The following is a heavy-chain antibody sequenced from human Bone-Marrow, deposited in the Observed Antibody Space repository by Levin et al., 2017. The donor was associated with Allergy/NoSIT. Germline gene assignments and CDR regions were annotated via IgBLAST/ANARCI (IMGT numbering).Heavy chain of an antibody. CDR2: ISYDGSNK. V-gene: IGHV3-30-3*01. Sequence: GESLKISCAASGFTFSSYAMHWVRQAPGKGLEWVAVISYDGSNKYYADSVKGRFTISRDNSKNTLYLQMNSLRAEDTAVYYCASTPYGSGSSARPDYYYYDGMDVWGQGTTVTVSS. J-gene: IGHJ6*02. D-gene: IGHD3-10*01. CDR3: ASTPYGSGSSARPDYYYYDGMDV. CDR1: GFTFSSYA.